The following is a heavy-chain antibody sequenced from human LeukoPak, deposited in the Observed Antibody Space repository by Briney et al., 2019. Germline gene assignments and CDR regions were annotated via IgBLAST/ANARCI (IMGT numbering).Heavy chain of an antibody. V-gene: IGHV3-30*02. J-gene: IGHJ4*02. D-gene: IGHD2-2*01. CDR3: AKDRVVVVPAATGGFDY. CDR1: GFTFATHG. CDR2: IRYDGSNK. Sequence: PGGSLRLSCAASGFTFATHGMLWVRLAPGKGLEWVAFIRYDGSNKYYVDSVKGRFTISRDNSKNTLYLQMNSLRAEDTAVYYCAKDRVVVVPAATGGFDYWGQGTLVTVSS.